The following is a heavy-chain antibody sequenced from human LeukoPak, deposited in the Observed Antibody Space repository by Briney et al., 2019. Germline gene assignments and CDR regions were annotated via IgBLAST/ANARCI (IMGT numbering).Heavy chain of an antibody. Sequence: ASVKVSCKASGHTFTGYYMHWVRQAPGQGLEWMGWINPNSGGTNYAQKFQGRVTMTRDTSISTAYMELSRLRSDETATYYCAKRERERVSWYFFDYWGQGTLVTVSS. CDR3: AKRERERVSWYFFDY. CDR1: GHTFTGYY. D-gene: IGHD6-13*01. J-gene: IGHJ4*02. V-gene: IGHV1-2*02. CDR2: INPNSGGT.